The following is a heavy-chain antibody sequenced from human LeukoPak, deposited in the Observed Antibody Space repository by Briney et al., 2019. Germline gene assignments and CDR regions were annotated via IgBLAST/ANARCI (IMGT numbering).Heavy chain of an antibody. J-gene: IGHJ4*02. CDR1: GFTFSSYA. CDR2: ISSNGGST. CDR3: VKGGTMARGIFYY. Sequence: GGSLRLSCSASGFTFSSYAMHWVRQAPGKGLEYVSAISSNGGSTYYADSVKGRFTISRDNSKNTLYLQMSSLRAEDTAVYYCVKGGTMARGIFYYWGQGTLVTVSS. V-gene: IGHV3-64D*09. D-gene: IGHD3-10*01.